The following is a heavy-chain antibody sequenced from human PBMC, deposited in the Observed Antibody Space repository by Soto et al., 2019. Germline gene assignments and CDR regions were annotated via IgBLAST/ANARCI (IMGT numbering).Heavy chain of an antibody. Sequence: GGSLRLSCAASAFTFNSNYLAWVRQAPGKGLECVAITNSDGNTYYADSVKGRFIISRDNSKNTLFLQVNSLRAEDTAVYSCASSSRWPGLLDSWVQGTLVTVSS. J-gene: IGHJ4*02. CDR3: ASSSRWPGLLDS. V-gene: IGHV3-66*01. CDR2: TNSDGNT. D-gene: IGHD6-13*01. CDR1: AFTFNSNY.